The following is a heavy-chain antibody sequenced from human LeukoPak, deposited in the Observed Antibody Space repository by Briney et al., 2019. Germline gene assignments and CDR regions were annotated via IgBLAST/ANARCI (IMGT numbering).Heavy chain of an antibody. CDR3: ARQNYGNPDY. V-gene: IGHV3-7*02. CDR2: IKQDGSEK. D-gene: IGHD3-16*01. CDR1: GFTFSSYW. J-gene: IGHJ4*02. Sequence: GGSLRLSCAAPGFTFSSYWMSWVRQAPGKGLEWVANIKQDGSEKYYVDSVKGRFTISRDNAKNSLYLQMNSLRAEDTTVYYCARQNYGNPDYWGQGTLVTVSS.